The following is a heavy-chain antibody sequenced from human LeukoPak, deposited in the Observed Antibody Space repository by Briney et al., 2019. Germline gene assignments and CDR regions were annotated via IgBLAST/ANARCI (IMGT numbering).Heavy chain of an antibody. V-gene: IGHV3-49*03. CDR2: IRSKAYGGTT. Sequence: GGSLRLSCTASGFTFGDYAMSWFRQAPGKGLEWVGFIRSKAYGGTTEYAASVKGRFTISRDDSKSIAYLQMNSLKTEDTAVYYCTRASILEGDYYDSSGYYLLPYFDYWGQGTLVTVSS. CDR3: TRASILEGDYYDSSGYYLLPYFDY. J-gene: IGHJ4*02. D-gene: IGHD3-22*01. CDR1: GFTFGDYA.